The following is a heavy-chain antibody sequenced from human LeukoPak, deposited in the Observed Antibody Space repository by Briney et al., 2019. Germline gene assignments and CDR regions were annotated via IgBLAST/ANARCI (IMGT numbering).Heavy chain of an antibody. Sequence: SETLSLTCTVSGGSISGYYWSWIRQPPGKGLEWIGYIYYSGSTNYNPSLKSRVTISVDTSKNQFSLKLSSVTAADTAVYYCARVGSIAAAIGPFDPWGQGTLVTVSS. J-gene: IGHJ5*02. D-gene: IGHD6-13*01. V-gene: IGHV4-59*01. CDR3: ARVGSIAAAIGPFDP. CDR2: IYYSGST. CDR1: GGSISGYY.